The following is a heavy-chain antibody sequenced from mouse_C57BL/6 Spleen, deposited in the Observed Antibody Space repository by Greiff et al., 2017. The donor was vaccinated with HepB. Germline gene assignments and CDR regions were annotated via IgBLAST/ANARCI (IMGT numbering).Heavy chain of an antibody. D-gene: IGHD4-1*01. CDR1: GFTFSDYY. CDR3: ARRTGRGYFDV. CDR2: ISNGGGST. Sequence: EVKLMESGGGLVQPGGSLKLSCAASGFTFSDYYMYWVRQTPEKRLEWVAYISNGGGSTYYPDTVKGRFTISRDNAKNTLYLQMSRLKSEDTAMYCCARRTGRGYFDVWGTGTTVTVSS. V-gene: IGHV5-12*01. J-gene: IGHJ1*03.